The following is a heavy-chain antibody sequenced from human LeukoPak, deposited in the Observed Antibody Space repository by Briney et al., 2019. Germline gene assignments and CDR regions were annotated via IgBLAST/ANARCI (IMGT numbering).Heavy chain of an antibody. CDR1: GFDVSSNY. D-gene: IGHD4-17*01. J-gene: IGHJ4*02. CDR3: ARVGYYGDYALALDH. Sequence: GGSLRLSCAASGFDVSSNYMSWVRQAPGKGLDWVSLLYRDGTTYYAESVKGRFTISRDSSKSTLYLQMNSLTVEDTALYYCARVGYYGDYALALDHWGQGTLVSVSS. CDR2: LYRDGTT. V-gene: IGHV3-53*01.